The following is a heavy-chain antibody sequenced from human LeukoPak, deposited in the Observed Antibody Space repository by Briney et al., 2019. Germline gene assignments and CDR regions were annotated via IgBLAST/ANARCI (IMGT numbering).Heavy chain of an antibody. CDR2: ISAYNGNT. J-gene: IGHJ6*02. Sequence: ASVKVSCKASNYTFTSYPISWVRQAPGQGLEWMGWISAYNGNTNYAQKLQGRVTMTTDTSTSTAYMELRSLRSDDTAVYYCARVSQQLWFIAAATYYYYGMDVWGQGTTVTVSS. CDR3: ARVSQQLWFIAAATYYYYGMDV. CDR1: NYTFTSYP. D-gene: IGHD6-13*01. V-gene: IGHV1-18*01.